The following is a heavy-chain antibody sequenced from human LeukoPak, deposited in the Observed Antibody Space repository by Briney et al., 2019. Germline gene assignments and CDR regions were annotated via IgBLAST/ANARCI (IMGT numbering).Heavy chain of an antibody. V-gene: IGHV4-39*01. CDR3: ARHRHGSWFSAFDI. CDR1: GGSISSSSHY. Sequence: SETLSLTCTVSGGSISSSSHYWGLIRQPPGKGLEWIGSISYSGSTYYNPSLNSRITISVDAPKNQFSLNLSSVTAADTALSYCARHRHGSWFSAFDIWGQGTMVTVSS. CDR2: ISYSGST. J-gene: IGHJ3*02. D-gene: IGHD2-15*01.